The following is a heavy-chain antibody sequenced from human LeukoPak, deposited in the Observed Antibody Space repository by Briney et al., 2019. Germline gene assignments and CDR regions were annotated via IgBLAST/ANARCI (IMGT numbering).Heavy chain of an antibody. CDR3: AKDRGSSWYVDYYYMDV. V-gene: IGHV3-30*02. D-gene: IGHD6-13*01. CDR2: IRYDGSNK. CDR1: GFTFSSYS. Sequence: PGGSLRLSCAASGFTFSSYSMHWVRQAPGKGLEWVAFIRYDGSNKYYADSVKGRFTISRDNSKNTLYLQMNSLRAEDTAVYYCAKDRGSSWYVDYYYMDVWGKGTTVTVSS. J-gene: IGHJ6*03.